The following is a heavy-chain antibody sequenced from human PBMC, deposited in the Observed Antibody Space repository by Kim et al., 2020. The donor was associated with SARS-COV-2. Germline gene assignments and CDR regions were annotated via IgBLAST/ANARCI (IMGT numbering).Heavy chain of an antibody. CDR2: T. V-gene: IGHV1-2*02. CDR3: ARPGPPDAFDI. J-gene: IGHJ3*02. Sequence: TNYAQTFQGRVTMTRDTSISTAYMELSRLRSDDTAVYYCARPGPPDAFDIWGQGTMVTVSS.